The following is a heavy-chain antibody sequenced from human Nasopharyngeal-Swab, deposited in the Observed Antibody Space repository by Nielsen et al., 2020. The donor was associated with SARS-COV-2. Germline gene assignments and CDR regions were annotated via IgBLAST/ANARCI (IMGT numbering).Heavy chain of an antibody. Sequence: SETLSLTCTVSGGSISSYYWSWIRQPPGKGLEWIGYIYYSGTTNYNPSLKSRVTISVDTSQNQFSLKLASVTAADTAVYYCARHLRGTYYYGMDVWGQGTTVTVSS. CDR2: IYYSGTT. CDR3: ARHLRGTYYYGMDV. V-gene: IGHV4-59*08. J-gene: IGHJ6*02. CDR1: GGSISSYY.